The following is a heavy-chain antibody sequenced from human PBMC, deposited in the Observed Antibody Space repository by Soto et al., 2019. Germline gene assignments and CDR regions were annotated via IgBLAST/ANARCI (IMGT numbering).Heavy chain of an antibody. CDR3: ARENYDDYVWGSYRFYYFDY. CDR2: IYYSGST. J-gene: IGHJ4*02. CDR1: GGSISSSSYY. Sequence: LSLTCTVSGGSISSSSYYWGWIRQPPGKGLEWIGSIYYSGSTYYNPSLKSRVTISVDTSKNQFSLKLSSVTAADTAVYYCARENYDDYVWGSYRFYYFDYWGQGTLVTVSS. D-gene: IGHD3-16*02. V-gene: IGHV4-39*02.